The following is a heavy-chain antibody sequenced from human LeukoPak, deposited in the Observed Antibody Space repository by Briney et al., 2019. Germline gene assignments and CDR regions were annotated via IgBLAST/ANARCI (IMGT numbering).Heavy chain of an antibody. CDR2: INPNSGGT. CDR1: GYTFTGYY. Sequence: GASVKVSCKTSGYTFTGYYIHWVRRAPGQGLEWMGWINPNSGGTYYAQKFQGRVTMTSDTSINTAYMELSRLRSDDTAVYYCARDLTYYDGSGYYYWGQGTLVTVSS. J-gene: IGHJ4*02. V-gene: IGHV1-2*02. D-gene: IGHD3-22*01. CDR3: ARDLTYYDGSGYYY.